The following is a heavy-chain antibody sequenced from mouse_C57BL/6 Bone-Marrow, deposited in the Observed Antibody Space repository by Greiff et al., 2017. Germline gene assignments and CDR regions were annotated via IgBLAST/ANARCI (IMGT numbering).Heavy chain of an antibody. Sequence: EVHLVESGGGLVKPGGSLKLSCAASGFTFSSYAMSWVRQTPEKRLEWVATISDGGSYTYYPDNVKGRFTISRDNAKNNLYLQMSHLKSEDTAMYYCAPLLRGYAMDYWGQGTSVTVSS. D-gene: IGHD1-1*01. J-gene: IGHJ4*01. CDR2: ISDGGSYT. CDR1: GFTFSSYA. V-gene: IGHV5-4*01. CDR3: APLLRGYAMDY.